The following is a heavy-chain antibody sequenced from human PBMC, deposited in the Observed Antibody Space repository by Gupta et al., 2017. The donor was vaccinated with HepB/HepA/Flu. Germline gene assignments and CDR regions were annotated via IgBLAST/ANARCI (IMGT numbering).Heavy chain of an antibody. V-gene: IGHV3-23*01. J-gene: IGHJ2*01. CDR2: ISASGGTGT. CDR1: GFTLCSYA. Sequence: EEQLLESWGGLVQRGGSLRLSCAASGFTLCSYAMAWVRQPPGQGMAWVSTISASGGTGTYSADSVKRRSTISRDNSKNTLELQLNSLRAEDTAIYYCARGPWYFDLWGRGTLVTVSS. CDR3: ARGPWYFDL.